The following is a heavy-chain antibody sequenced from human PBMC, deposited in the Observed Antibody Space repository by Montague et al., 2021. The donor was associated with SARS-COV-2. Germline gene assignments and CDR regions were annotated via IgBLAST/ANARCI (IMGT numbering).Heavy chain of an antibody. CDR3: ARVRITMAVVVDDFDI. CDR2: IYYSGST. V-gene: IGHV4-31*03. Sequence: TLSLTCTVSGGSISSGGYYWSWIRQHPGKGLEWIGYIYYSGSTYYNPSLKSRVTISVDTSKNQFSLKLSSVTAADTAVYYCARVRITMAVVVDDFDIWGKGTMVTVSS. D-gene: IGHD3-22*01. CDR1: GGSISSGGYY. J-gene: IGHJ3*02.